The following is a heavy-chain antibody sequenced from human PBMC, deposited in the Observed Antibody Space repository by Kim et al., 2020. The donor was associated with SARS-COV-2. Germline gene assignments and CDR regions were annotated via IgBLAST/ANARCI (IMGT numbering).Heavy chain of an antibody. CDR3: ARRGYSGYDCDY. D-gene: IGHD5-12*01. J-gene: IGHJ4*02. CDR2: IDPSDSYT. CDR1: GYSFTSYW. Sequence: GESLKTSCKGSGYSFTSYWISWVRQMPGKGLEWMGRIDPSDSYTNYSPSFQGHVTISADKSISTAYLQWSSLKASDTAMYYCARRGYSGYDCDYWGQGTLVTVSS. V-gene: IGHV5-10-1*01.